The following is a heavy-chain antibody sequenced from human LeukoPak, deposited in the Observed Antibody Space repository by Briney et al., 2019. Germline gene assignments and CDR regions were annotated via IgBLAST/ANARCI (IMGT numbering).Heavy chain of an antibody. CDR2: IYTSGST. J-gene: IGHJ6*03. Sequence: PLETLSLTCTVSGGSISSYYRSWIRQPAGKGLEWVGRIYTSGSTNYNPSLKSRVTMSVDTSKNQFSLKLSSVTAADTAVYCCARGSGDVDYYYYMDVWGKGTTVTVSS. CDR1: GGSISSYY. CDR3: ARGSGDVDYYYYMDV. D-gene: IGHD7-27*01. V-gene: IGHV4-4*07.